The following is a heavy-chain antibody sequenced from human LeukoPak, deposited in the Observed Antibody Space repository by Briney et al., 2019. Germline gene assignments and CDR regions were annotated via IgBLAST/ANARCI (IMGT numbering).Heavy chain of an antibody. CDR1: GFTFSSYW. V-gene: IGHV3-74*01. Sequence: PGESLRLPCAASGFTFSSYWMRWVRQPPGKGLVWVPRIYTDGSSTSYADSVEGRFTISRDNAENTLYLQMNSLRAEDTAVYYCARGLRDDYGDYGPDYWGQGTLVTVSS. CDR2: IYTDGSST. D-gene: IGHD4-17*01. J-gene: IGHJ4*02. CDR3: ARGLRDDYGDYGPDY.